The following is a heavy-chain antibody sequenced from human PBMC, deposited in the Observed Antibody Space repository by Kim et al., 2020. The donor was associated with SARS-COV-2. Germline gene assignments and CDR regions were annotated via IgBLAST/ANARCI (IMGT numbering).Heavy chain of an antibody. CDR3: ARAYYGDCLFDY. CDR2: ISTSSSYI. D-gene: IGHD4-17*01. J-gene: IGHJ4*02. Sequence: GGSLRLSCAASGFTFTSYSMNWVRQAPGKGLEWVSSISTSSSYIYYADSVKGRFTISRDNAKNSLYLQMNSLRAEDTAVYYCARAYYGDCLFDYWGQGTLVPVST. V-gene: IGHV3-21*01. CDR1: GFTFTSYS.